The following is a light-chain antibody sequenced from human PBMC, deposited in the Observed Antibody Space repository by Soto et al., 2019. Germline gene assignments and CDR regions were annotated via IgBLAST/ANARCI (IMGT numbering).Light chain of an antibody. V-gene: IGKV3-15*01. CDR3: QQYNEWPPIT. CDR2: YAS. J-gene: IGKJ5*01. CDR1: QSVGNN. Sequence: EIMMTQSPATLSVSPGERATLSCWASQSVGNNLAWYQQKPGQPPRLLIYYASTRATDVPARFSGSGSGTEFTLTISSLQSEDFALYYCQQYNEWPPITFGQGTRXXIK.